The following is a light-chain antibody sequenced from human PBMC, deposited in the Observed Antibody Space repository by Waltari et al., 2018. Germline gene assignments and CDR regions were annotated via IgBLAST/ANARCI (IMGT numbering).Light chain of an antibody. CDR3: QQYDDWPPKYS. CDR2: RAS. Sequence: EVVVTQTPAALSVSPGYGVTLSCRASQSISSNLAWDQQKAGPAPRLLIYRASIRAADVPARFSGSGSGTEVTLTISSLRSEDFAVYFCQQYDDWPPKYSFGQGTKLEIK. J-gene: IGKJ2*01. V-gene: IGKV3-15*01. CDR1: QSISSN.